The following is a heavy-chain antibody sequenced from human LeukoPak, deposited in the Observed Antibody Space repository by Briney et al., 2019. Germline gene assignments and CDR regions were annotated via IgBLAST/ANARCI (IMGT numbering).Heavy chain of an antibody. CDR2: IDQGGSAT. CDR3: ARSPDIGTVDF. CDR1: RFTFSSFW. V-gene: IGHV3-7*01. J-gene: IGHJ4*02. D-gene: IGHD1-1*01. Sequence: GGSLRLSCVASRFTFSSFWMSWVRQTPGKGLEWVANIDQGGSATYYVGFVEGRFTISRDNAKNSLYLQMNSLRAEDTAVYYCARSPDIGTVDFWGQGALVTVSS.